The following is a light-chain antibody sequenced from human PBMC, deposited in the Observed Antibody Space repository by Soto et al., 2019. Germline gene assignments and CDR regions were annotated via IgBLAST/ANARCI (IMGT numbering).Light chain of an antibody. V-gene: IGKV1-6*01. CDR1: QGVSND. Sequence: AIQMTQSPSSLSASVGDRVTITCRASQGVSNDVGWYQQKPGKAPRLLIYAESTLQSGVPSRFSGSQSATDFTLTISSLQPEDFATYYCLQDFAYPLTFGGGTKVEIK. J-gene: IGKJ4*01. CDR2: AES. CDR3: LQDFAYPLT.